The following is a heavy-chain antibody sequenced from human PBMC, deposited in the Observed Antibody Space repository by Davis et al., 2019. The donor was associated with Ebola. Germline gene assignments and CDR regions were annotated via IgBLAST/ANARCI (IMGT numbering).Heavy chain of an antibody. CDR3: TSQTTVTDY. CDR2: IRSKANSYAT. V-gene: IGHV3-73*01. CDR1: GFTFSGSA. D-gene: IGHD4-17*01. Sequence: GESLKISCAASGFTFSGSAMHWVRQASGKGLEWVGRIRSKANSYATACAASVKGRFTISRDDSKNTAYLQMNSLKTEDTAVYYCTSQTTVTDYWGQGTLVTVSS. J-gene: IGHJ4*02.